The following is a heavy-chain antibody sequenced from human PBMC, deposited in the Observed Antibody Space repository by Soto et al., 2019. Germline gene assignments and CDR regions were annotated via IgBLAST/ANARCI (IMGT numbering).Heavy chain of an antibody. CDR2: IIPIFGTA. D-gene: IGHD3-22*01. CDR3: ARAHPYYYDSPRSWQAFDY. CDR1: GGTFSSYA. Sequence: SVKVSCKASGGTFSSYAISWVRQARGQGLEWMGGIIPIFGTANYAQKFQGRVTITADESTSTAYMELSSLRSEDTAVYYCARAHPYYYDSPRSWQAFDYWGQGTLVTVSS. V-gene: IGHV1-69*13. J-gene: IGHJ4*02.